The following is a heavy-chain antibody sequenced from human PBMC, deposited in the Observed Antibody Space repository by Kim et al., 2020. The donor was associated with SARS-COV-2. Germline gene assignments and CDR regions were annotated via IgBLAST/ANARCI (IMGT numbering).Heavy chain of an antibody. CDR1: GGSISSSSYY. CDR3: ARHLWEGYYYDSSGYPDRVYFDY. D-gene: IGHD3-22*01. J-gene: IGHJ4*02. CDR2: IYYSGST. Sequence: SETLSLTCTVSGGSISSSSYYWGWIRQPPGKGLEWIGSIYYSGSTYYNPSLKSRVTISVDTSKNQFSLKLSSVTAADTAVYYCARHLWEGYYYDSSGYPDRVYFDYWGQGTLVTVSS. V-gene: IGHV4-39*01.